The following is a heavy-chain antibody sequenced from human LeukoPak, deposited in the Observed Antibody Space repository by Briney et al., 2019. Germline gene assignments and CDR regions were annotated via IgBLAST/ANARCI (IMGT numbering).Heavy chain of an antibody. D-gene: IGHD2-2*01. CDR1: GYTFTSYV. CDR3: ARESYCSSTSCYSDYYYYGMDV. J-gene: IGHJ6*02. Sequence: ASVKVSCKASGYTFTSYVMHWVRQAPGQRLEWMGWINADNGNTKYSQKFQGRVTITRDTSASTAYMELSSLRSDDMAVYYCARESYCSSTSCYSDYYYYGMDVWGQGTTVTVSS. CDR2: INADNGNT. V-gene: IGHV1-3*01.